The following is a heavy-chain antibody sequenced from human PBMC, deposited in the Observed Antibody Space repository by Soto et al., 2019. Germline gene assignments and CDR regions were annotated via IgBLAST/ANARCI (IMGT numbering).Heavy chain of an antibody. D-gene: IGHD3-22*01. CDR2: ISYDGSNK. J-gene: IGHJ4*02. V-gene: IGHV3-30*18. CDR1: GFTFSSYG. Sequence: GGSLILSCAASGFTFSSYGVHWVRQAPGKGLEWVAVISYDGSNKYYADSVKGRFTISRDNSKNTLYLQMNSLRAEDTAVYYCAKTEAYYYDSSGYTFDYWGQGTLVTVSS. CDR3: AKTEAYYYDSSGYTFDY.